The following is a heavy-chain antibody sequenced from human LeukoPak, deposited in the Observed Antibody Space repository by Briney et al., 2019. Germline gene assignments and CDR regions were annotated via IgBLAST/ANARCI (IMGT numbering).Heavy chain of an antibody. CDR1: GFTFTSSA. Sequence: ASVKVSCKASGFTFTSSAVQWVRQARGQRLEWIGWIVVGSGNTNYAQKFQGRVTMTRDTSTSTVYMELSSLRSEDTAVYYCARDSGQQLVLDDYWGQGTLVTVSS. CDR2: IVVGSGNT. V-gene: IGHV1-58*01. J-gene: IGHJ4*02. D-gene: IGHD6-13*01. CDR3: ARDSGQQLVLDDY.